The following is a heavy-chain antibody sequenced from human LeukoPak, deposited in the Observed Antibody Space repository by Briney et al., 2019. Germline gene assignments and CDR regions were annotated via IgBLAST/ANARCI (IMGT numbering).Heavy chain of an antibody. CDR2: IYSGGST. CDR3: ARSSDGDYYYYSDY. CDR1: GFTVSSNY. J-gene: IGHJ4*02. D-gene: IGHD4-17*01. V-gene: IGHV3-66*01. Sequence: GGSLRLSCVASGFTVSSNYKSWVRQAPGKGLEWVSVIYSGGSTEYADSVKGRYTVSRDNSKNTLYLQMNSLRAEDTAVYYCARSSDGDYYYYSDYWGQGTLVTVSS.